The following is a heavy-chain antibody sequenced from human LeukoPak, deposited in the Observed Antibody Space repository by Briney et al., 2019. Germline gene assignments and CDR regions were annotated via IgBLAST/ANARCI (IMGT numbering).Heavy chain of an antibody. CDR2: IYPGDSDT. Sequence: GESLKISCKGSGYSFTSYWIGWVRQMPGKGLEWMGIIYPGDSDTRYSPSFQGQVTISADKSISTAYLQWSSLKASDTAMYYCARLGGPGYCSGGSCPNNWVDPWGQGTLVTVSS. J-gene: IGHJ5*02. CDR1: GYSFTSYW. D-gene: IGHD2-15*01. CDR3: ARLGGPGYCSGGSCPNNWVDP. V-gene: IGHV5-51*01.